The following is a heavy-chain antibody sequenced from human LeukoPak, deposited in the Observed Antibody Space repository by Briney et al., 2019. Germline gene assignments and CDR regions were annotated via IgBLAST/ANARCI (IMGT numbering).Heavy chain of an antibody. Sequence: PSETLSLTCTVSGGSISTYYWSWIRQPPGKGLEWIGYIYYSGSTNYNPSLKSRVTLSVGTSKDQFSLNLSSVTAADTAVYYCARGPSASWYLVDLWGQGTLVTVSS. J-gene: IGHJ5*02. CDR3: ARGPSASWYLVDL. CDR1: GGSISTYY. D-gene: IGHD6-13*01. V-gene: IGHV4-59*01. CDR2: IYYSGST.